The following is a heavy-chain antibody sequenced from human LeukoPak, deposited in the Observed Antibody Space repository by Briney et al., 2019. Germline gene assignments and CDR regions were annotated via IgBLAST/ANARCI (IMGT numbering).Heavy chain of an antibody. J-gene: IGHJ5*02. D-gene: IGHD6-6*01. CDR2: ISYHGSNT. Sequence: GRSLRLSCAASGFTFSSYGMHWVRQAPGKGLEWLAVISYHGSNTYHADSVKGRFTISRDNSKNTLYLQMNSLRAEDTAVYYGARAGIAARPSSWFDPWGQGTLVTVSS. V-gene: IGHV3-30*03. CDR1: GFTFSSYG. CDR3: ARAGIAARPSSWFDP.